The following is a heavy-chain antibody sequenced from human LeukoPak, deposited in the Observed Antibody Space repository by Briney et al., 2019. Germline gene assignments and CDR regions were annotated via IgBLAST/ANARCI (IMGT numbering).Heavy chain of an antibody. CDR2: IYYSGST. V-gene: IGHV4-31*03. D-gene: IGHD3-10*01. Sequence: SETLSLTCTVSGGSISSGGYYWSWIRQHPGKGLEWIGYIYYSGSTYYNPSLKSRVTISVDTSKNQFSLKLSSVTAADTAVYYCARLAGRTYGSGVGKFDYWGQGTLVTVSS. J-gene: IGHJ4*02. CDR1: GGSISSGGYY. CDR3: ARLAGRTYGSGVGKFDY.